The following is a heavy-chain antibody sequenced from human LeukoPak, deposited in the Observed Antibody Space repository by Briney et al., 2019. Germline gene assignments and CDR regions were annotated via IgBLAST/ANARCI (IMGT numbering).Heavy chain of an antibody. J-gene: IGHJ4*02. Sequence: GGSLGLSCAASGFTFSSYGMHWVRQAPGRGLEWVAFIRYDGSNKYYADSVKGRFTISRDNSKNTLYLQMNSLRAEDTAVFYCAKGSTAGYYFDYWGQGTLVTVSS. D-gene: IGHD5-18*01. CDR3: AKGSTAGYYFDY. CDR2: IRYDGSNK. CDR1: GFTFSSYG. V-gene: IGHV3-30*02.